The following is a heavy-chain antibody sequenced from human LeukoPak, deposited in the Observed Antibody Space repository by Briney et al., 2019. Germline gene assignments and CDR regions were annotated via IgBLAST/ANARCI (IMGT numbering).Heavy chain of an antibody. CDR1: GFTFSSYW. Sequence: PGGSLRLSCAASGFTFSSYWMSWVRQAPGKGLEWVANIKQGGSEKYYVDSVKGRLTISRDNAKNSLYLQMNSLRAEDTAVYYCARGRDPNPEDYFDYWGQGTLVTVSS. CDR3: ARGRDPNPEDYFDY. J-gene: IGHJ4*02. V-gene: IGHV3-7*01. D-gene: IGHD1-14*01. CDR2: IKQGGSEK.